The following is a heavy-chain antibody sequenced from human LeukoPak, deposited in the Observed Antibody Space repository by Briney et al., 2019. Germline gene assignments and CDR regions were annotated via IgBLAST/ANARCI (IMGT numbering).Heavy chain of an antibody. CDR3: ASLNGYGDYADLDYFDQ. D-gene: IGHD4-17*01. V-gene: IGHV4-59*01. CDR2: IYYSGST. CDR1: GGTISGFY. Sequence: SETLSLTCTVSGGTISGFYWSWIRQPPGKGLEWIGFIYYSGSTNYNPSLKSRVTISVDTSKNQFSLKLSSVTDEDTPVYYCASLNGYGDYADLDYFDQGAQETLVPVSS. J-gene: IGHJ4*02.